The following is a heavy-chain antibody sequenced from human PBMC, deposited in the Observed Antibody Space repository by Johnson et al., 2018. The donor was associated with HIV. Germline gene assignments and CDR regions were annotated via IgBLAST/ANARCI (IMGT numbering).Heavy chain of an antibody. D-gene: IGHD2-21*02. CDR3: ARGIRGVVVTADDAFDI. V-gene: IGHV3-23*04. Sequence: EVQLVESGGGLVQPGGSLRLSCAASGFTFSSYAMSWVRQAPGKGLEWVSAISGSGGSTYYADSVKGRFTISRDNSKNTLYLQMNSLGAEDTAVYYCARGIRGVVVTADDAFDIWGQGTMVTVSS. CDR1: GFTFSSYA. CDR2: ISGSGGST. J-gene: IGHJ3*02.